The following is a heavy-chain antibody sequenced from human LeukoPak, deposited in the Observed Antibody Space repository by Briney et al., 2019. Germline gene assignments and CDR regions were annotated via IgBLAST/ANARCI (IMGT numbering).Heavy chain of an antibody. V-gene: IGHV4-4*02. CDR3: ARDRYGQRIFDY. J-gene: IGHJ4*02. CDR1: AGSISSSNW. CDR2: IYHSGGT. D-gene: IGHD3-16*02. Sequence: SETLSLTCSVSAGSISSSNWSWVRQPPGKGLEWIGEIYHSGGTNYNPSLKSRVTISVDTSKNQFSLKLSSVTAADTAVYYCARDRYGQRIFDYWGQGTLVTVSS.